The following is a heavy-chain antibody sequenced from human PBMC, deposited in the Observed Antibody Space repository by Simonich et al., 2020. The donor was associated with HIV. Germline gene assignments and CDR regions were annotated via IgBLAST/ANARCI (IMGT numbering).Heavy chain of an antibody. CDR2: IRSSSSYI. D-gene: IGHD2-2*01. CDR1: GFTFSSYS. Sequence: EVQLVESGGGLVKPGGSLRLSCAASGFTFSSYSMNWVRQAPGKGLEWVSSIRSSSSYIYYADSVKGRFTISRDNAKNSLYLQMNSLRAEDTAVYYCARYGRKGSSTSCSDYWGQGTLVTVSS. J-gene: IGHJ4*02. CDR3: ARYGRKGSSTSCSDY. V-gene: IGHV3-21*01.